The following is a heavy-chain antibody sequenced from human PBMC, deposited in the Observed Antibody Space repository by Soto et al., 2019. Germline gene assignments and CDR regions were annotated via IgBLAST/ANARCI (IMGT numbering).Heavy chain of an antibody. CDR2: ISSTTNYI. CDR3: ARESADLTSNFDY. V-gene: IGHV3-21*06. CDR1: GFTFTGYS. J-gene: IGHJ4*02. Sequence: GGSLRLSCAASGFTFTGYSMNWVRQAPGKGLEWVSSISSTTNYIYYGDSMKGRFTISRDNAKNSLYLEMNSLRAEDTAVYYCARESADLTSNFDYWGQGTLVTVSS.